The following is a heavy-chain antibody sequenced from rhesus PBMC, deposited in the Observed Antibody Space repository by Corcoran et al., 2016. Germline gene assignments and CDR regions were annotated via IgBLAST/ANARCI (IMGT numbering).Heavy chain of an antibody. D-gene: IGHD5-24*01. J-gene: IGHJ4*01. V-gene: IGHV4-76*01. CDR2: IYGLSGRT. CDR3: AREGGYSYFDY. Sequence: QVQLQESGPGVVKPSETLSLTCAVSGGSISSGYDWSWIRQPPGKGMEWIGYIYGLSGRTNDNPAHKNRVTISKDAAKNQFSLKLSSVTAADTAVYYCAREGGYSYFDYWGQGVLVTVSS. CDR1: GGSISSGYD.